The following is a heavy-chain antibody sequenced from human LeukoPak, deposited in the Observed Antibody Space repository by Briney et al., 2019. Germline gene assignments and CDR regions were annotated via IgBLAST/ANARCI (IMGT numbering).Heavy chain of an antibody. CDR1: GFTFSSYG. Sequence: PGGSLRLSCAASGFTFSSYGMHWVRQAPGKGLEWVAFIRYDGSNKYYADSVKGRFTISRDNTKNTLYLQMNSLRAEDTAVYYCAKTGGSYYSGFDPWGQGTLVTVPS. CDR2: IRYDGSNK. V-gene: IGHV3-30*02. D-gene: IGHD1-26*01. J-gene: IGHJ5*02. CDR3: AKTGGSYYSGFDP.